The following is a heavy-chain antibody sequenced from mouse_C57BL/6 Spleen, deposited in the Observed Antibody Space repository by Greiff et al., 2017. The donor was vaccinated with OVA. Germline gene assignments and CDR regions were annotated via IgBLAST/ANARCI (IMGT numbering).Heavy chain of an antibody. CDR2: IDPETGGT. V-gene: IGHV1-15*01. D-gene: IGHD2-5*01. CDR1: GYTFTDYE. CDR3: TRGGDYYSNYDYFDY. J-gene: IGHJ2*01. Sequence: VQLQQSGAELVRPGASVTLSCKASGYTFTDYEMHWVKQTPVHGLEWIGAIDPETGGTAYNQKFKGKAILTADKSSSTAYMELRSLTSEDSAVYYCTRGGDYYSNYDYFDYWGQGTTLTVSS.